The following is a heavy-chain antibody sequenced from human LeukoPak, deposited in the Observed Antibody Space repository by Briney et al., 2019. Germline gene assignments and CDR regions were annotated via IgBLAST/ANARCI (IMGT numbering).Heavy chain of an antibody. CDR3: ARLNYYDSSGYYHNFDY. CDR2: INHSGST. V-gene: IGHV4-34*01. D-gene: IGHD3-22*01. Sequence: SETLSLTCAVYGGSFSGYYWSWIRQPPGKGLEWIGEINHSGSTNYNPSLKSRVTISVDTSKNQFSLKLSSVTAADTAVYYCARLNYYDSSGYYHNFDYWGQGTLVTVSS. CDR1: GGSFSGYY. J-gene: IGHJ4*02.